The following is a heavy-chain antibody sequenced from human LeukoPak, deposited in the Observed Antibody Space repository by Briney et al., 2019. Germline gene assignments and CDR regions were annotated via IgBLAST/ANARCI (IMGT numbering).Heavy chain of an antibody. CDR1: GFTFDDYA. CDR2: IWYDGSNK. V-gene: IGHV3-33*08. J-gene: IGHJ6*02. CDR3: ARGDEGRYYYYYGMDV. Sequence: GGSLRLSCAASGFTFDDYAMHWVRQAPGKGLEWVAVIWYDGSNKYYADSVKGRFTISRDNSKNTLYLQMNSLRAEDTAVYYCARGDEGRYYYYYGMDVWGQGTTVTVSS.